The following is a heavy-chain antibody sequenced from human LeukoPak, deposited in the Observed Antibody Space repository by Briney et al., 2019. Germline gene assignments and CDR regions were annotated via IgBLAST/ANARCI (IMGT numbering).Heavy chain of an antibody. Sequence: MSGGSLRLSCAASGFTFSSYSMNWVRQAPGKGLEWVSSISSSSSYIYYPDSVKGRFTISRDNAKNSLYLQMNSLRAEDTAVYYCARDLGFRLDYWGQGTLVTVSS. CDR2: ISSSSSYI. V-gene: IGHV3-21*01. D-gene: IGHD3-16*01. J-gene: IGHJ4*02. CDR1: GFTFSSYS. CDR3: ARDLGFRLDY.